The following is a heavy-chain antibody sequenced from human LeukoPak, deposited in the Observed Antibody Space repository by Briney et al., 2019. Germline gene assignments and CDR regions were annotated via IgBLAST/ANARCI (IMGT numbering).Heavy chain of an antibody. CDR3: ARGYALFKAAAGKGPLGY. Sequence: ASVKVSCKASGYTFTSYAMHWVRQAPGQRLEWMGWINAGNGNTKYSQKFQGRVTITRDTSASTAYMELSSLRSEDTAVYYCARGYALFKAAAGKGPLGYWGQGTLVTVPS. D-gene: IGHD6-13*01. CDR2: INAGNGNT. J-gene: IGHJ4*02. CDR1: GYTFTSYA. V-gene: IGHV1-3*01.